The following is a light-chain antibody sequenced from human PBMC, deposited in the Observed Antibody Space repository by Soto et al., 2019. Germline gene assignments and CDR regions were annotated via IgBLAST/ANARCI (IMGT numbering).Light chain of an antibody. CDR2: DVS. CDR1: SSDVGGYNY. Sequence: VLTQPASVSGSPGQSITISCTGTSSDVGGYNYVSWYQQHPGKAPKLIIYDVSNRPSGVSNRFSGSKSGNTASLTISGLQAEDEADYYCNSYTSSSTYVFGTGTKVTVL. CDR3: NSYTSSSTYV. V-gene: IGLV2-14*03. J-gene: IGLJ1*01.